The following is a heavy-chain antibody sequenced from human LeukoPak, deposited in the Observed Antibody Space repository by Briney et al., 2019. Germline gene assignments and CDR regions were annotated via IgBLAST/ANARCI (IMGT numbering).Heavy chain of an antibody. CDR1: GFTFSSYA. D-gene: IGHD2-15*01. CDR2: ISGSGGST. V-gene: IGHV3-23*01. Sequence: GGSLRLSCAASGFTFSSYAMSWVRQAPGKGLEWVSAISGSGGSTYYADSVKGRFTISRDNAKNTLYLQMNSLRAEDTAVYYCARDQGDCSGGSCYAFDIWGQGTMVTVSS. J-gene: IGHJ3*02. CDR3: ARDQGDCSGGSCYAFDI.